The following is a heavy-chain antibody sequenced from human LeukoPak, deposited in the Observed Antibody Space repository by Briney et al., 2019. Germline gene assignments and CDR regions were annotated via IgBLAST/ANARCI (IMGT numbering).Heavy chain of an antibody. V-gene: IGHV3-72*01. CDR1: GFTFSSLY. CDR2: IRNKAADYST. D-gene: IGHD4-17*01. CDR3: VRVRHGDSFDF. Sequence: GGSLRLSCEASGFTFSSLYMDWVRQAPGKGLECVGRIRNKAADYSTDYASSVKGRFTISRDDSRNSLYLQMSSLKSEDTALYYCVRVRHGDSFDFWGQGTLVTVSS. J-gene: IGHJ4*02.